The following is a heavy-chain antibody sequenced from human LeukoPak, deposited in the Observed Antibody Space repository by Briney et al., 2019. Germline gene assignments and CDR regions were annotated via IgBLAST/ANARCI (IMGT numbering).Heavy chain of an antibody. J-gene: IGHJ3*02. V-gene: IGHV3-21*01. CDR3: ARSDCSSTSCYDAFDI. D-gene: IGHD2-2*01. CDR1: GFTFSSYS. Sequence: RGSLRLSCAASGFTFSSYSMNWVRQAPGKGLEWVSSISSSSSYIYYADSVKGRFTISRDNAKNSLYLQMNSLRAEDTAVYYCARSDCSSTSCYDAFDIWGQGTMVTVSS. CDR2: ISSSSSYI.